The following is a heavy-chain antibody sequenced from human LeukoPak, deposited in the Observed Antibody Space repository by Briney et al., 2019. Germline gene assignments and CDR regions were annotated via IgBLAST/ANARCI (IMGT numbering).Heavy chain of an antibody. J-gene: IGHJ4*02. V-gene: IGHV4-4*07. CDR2: IHTNGGT. CDR3: SRGGGYGDY. CDR1: GASITSFY. D-gene: IGHD5-12*01. Sequence: SETLSLACTVSGASITSFYYNWIRQSAGKGLEWIGRIHTNGGTDYRPSLNSRVTMSVDTSKKQISLKLTSVTAADTAVYFCSRGGGYGDYWGQGILVTVSS.